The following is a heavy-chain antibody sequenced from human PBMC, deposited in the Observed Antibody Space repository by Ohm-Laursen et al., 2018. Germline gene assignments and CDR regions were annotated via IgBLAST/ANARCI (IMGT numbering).Heavy chain of an antibody. V-gene: IGHV3-74*01. CDR1: GFTFSDYW. CDR3: GRGHYYDMDV. J-gene: IGHJ6*02. Sequence: SLRLSCAASGFTFSDYWMHWVRQDAGKGLVWVSRIYSDGSDTIYADSVRGRFTISRDNARNTLFLQMNSLRVEDTAVYYCGRGHYYDMDVWGQGTTVTVSS. CDR2: IYSDGSDT.